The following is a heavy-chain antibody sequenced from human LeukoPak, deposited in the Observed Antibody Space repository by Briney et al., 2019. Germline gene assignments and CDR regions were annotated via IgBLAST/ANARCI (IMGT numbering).Heavy chain of an antibody. CDR2: IIPIFGTA. J-gene: IGHJ4*02. CDR3: AREGLGGYSGYDLGEEVDY. V-gene: IGHV1-69*05. Sequence: GASVKVSCKASGGTFSSYAISWVRQAPGQGLEWMRRIIPIFGTANYAQKFQGRVTITTDESTSTAYMELSSLRSEDTAVYYCAREGLGGYSGYDLGEEVDYWGQGTLVTVSS. D-gene: IGHD5-12*01. CDR1: GGTFSSYA.